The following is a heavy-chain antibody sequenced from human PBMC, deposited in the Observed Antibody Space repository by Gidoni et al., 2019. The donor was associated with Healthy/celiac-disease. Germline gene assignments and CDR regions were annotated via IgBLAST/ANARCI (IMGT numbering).Heavy chain of an antibody. CDR3: ARGRGVWSGYPNPHNWFDP. V-gene: IGHV1-69*04. CDR2: IIPILGIA. Sequence: QVQLVQSGAEVKKPGSSVKVSCKASGGTFSSYAISWVRQAPGQGLEWMGRIIPILGIANYAQKFQGRVTITADKSTSTAYMELSSLRSEDTAVYYCARGRGVWSGYPNPHNWFDPWGQGTLVTVSS. J-gene: IGHJ5*02. CDR1: GGTFSSYA. D-gene: IGHD3-3*01.